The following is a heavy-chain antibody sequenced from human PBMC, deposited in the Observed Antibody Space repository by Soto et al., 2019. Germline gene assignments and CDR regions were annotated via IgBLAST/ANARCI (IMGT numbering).Heavy chain of an antibody. Sequence: GGSLRLSCAASGFTFSSYGMHWVRQAPGRGLEWVAVISYDGSNKYYADSVKGRFTISRDNSKNTLYLQTNSLRAEDTAVYYCAKDLGGYFQHWGQGTLVTVSS. J-gene: IGHJ1*01. CDR2: ISYDGSNK. CDR1: GFTFSSYG. CDR3: AKDLGGYFQH. V-gene: IGHV3-30*18.